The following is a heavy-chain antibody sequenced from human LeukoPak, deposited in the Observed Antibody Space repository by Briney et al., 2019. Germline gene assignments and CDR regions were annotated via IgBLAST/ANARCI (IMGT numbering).Heavy chain of an antibody. CDR3: AKVGAIVVVVAATALDWFDP. V-gene: IGHV3-23*01. J-gene: IGHJ5*02. Sequence: GGSLRLSCAASGFTFSSYAMSWVRQAPGKGLEWVSAISGSGGSTYYADSVKGRFTISRDNSKNTLYLQMNSLRAEDTAVYYCAKVGAIVVVVAATALDWFDPWGQGTLVTVSS. CDR1: GFTFSSYA. D-gene: IGHD2-15*01. CDR2: ISGSGGST.